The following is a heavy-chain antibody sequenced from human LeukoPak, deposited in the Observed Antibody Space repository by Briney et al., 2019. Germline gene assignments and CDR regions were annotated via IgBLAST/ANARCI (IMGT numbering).Heavy chain of an antibody. CDR2: ISGYNDNT. CDR3: ARGRAYSYASPLDY. Sequence: ASVKVSCKASRYTFTNYGISWVRQAPGQGLEWMGWISGYNDNTKYAQKLQGRVTMTTDTSMSTAYMELRSLRSDDTAVYYCARGRAYSYASPLDYWGQGTPVTVSS. D-gene: IGHD5-18*01. J-gene: IGHJ4*01. CDR1: RYTFTNYG. V-gene: IGHV1-18*01.